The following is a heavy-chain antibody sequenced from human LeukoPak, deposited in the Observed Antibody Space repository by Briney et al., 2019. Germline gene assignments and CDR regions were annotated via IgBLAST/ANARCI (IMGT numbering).Heavy chain of an antibody. CDR3: ARTEPAMVSFDY. J-gene: IGHJ4*02. V-gene: IGHV3-33*01. D-gene: IGHD5-18*01. CDR1: GFTFSSYG. Sequence: QPGRSLRLSCAASGFTFSSYGIHWVRQAPGKGVEWVAVIWYDGSNKYYADSVKGRFTISRDNSKNTLYLQMNSLRAEDTAVYYCARTEPAMVSFDYWGQGTLVTVSS. CDR2: IWYDGSNK.